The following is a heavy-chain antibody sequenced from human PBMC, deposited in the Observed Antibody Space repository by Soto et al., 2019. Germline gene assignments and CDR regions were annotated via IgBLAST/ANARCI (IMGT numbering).Heavy chain of an antibody. CDR3: ARDLAKGGGSAGFDY. CDR1: GYTFPVYD. V-gene: IGHV1-2*02. J-gene: IGHJ4*02. D-gene: IGHD1-26*01. CDR2: INPKSGGT. Sequence: GASVKVSCKASGYTFPVYDMHWVLQAPGQGLEWMGWINPKSGGTMYPQKFQGRVTMTWDTSISTAYMALTRLRSDDTAVYYCARDLAKGGGSAGFDYWGQGTLVTVSS.